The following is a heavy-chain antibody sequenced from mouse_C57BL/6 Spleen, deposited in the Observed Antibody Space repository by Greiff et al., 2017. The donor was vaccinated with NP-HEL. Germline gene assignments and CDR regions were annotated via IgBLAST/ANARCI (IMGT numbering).Heavy chain of an antibody. CDR3: ARIGGYGSSRYFDV. V-gene: IGHV8-8*01. J-gene: IGHJ1*03. CDR1: VFSLPTFCIG. CDR2: ICWYDDK. Sequence: VPLQESVPGLLQPSQSLSLTFSFSVFSLPTFCIGLVWIRPPSGLGLEWLAHICWYDDKYYNPALKSRLTISKDTSKNQVFLKIANVDTADTATYYCARIGGYGSSRYFDVWGTGTTVTVSS. D-gene: IGHD1-1*01.